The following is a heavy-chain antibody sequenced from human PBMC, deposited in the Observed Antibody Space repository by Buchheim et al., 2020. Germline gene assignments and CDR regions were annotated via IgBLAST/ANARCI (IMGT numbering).Heavy chain of an antibody. D-gene: IGHD5-18*01. V-gene: IGHV4-59*12. Sequence: QVQLQESGPGLVKPSETLSLTCTVSGGSISSYYWSWIRQPPGKGLEWIGYIYYSGSTNYNPSLKSRVTISVDTSKNQFSLKLSSVTAADTAVYYRAREDTAMNNWFDPWGQGTL. J-gene: IGHJ5*02. CDR1: GGSISSYY. CDR2: IYYSGST. CDR3: AREDTAMNNWFDP.